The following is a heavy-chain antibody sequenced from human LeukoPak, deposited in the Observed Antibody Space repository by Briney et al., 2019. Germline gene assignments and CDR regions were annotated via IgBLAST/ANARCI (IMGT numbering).Heavy chain of an antibody. J-gene: IGHJ4*02. CDR2: MYYSGST. Sequence: SDPLSLPCTLSGHSISLYYGSWIRHPPGKGLEWIGYMYYSGSTNYNPSLKSRVTISVDTSKNQFSLKLSSVTAADTAVYYCARWGAGFDWLLAPVDYWGEGILVTVSS. D-gene: IGHD3-9*01. CDR1: GHSISLYY. CDR3: ARWGAGFDWLLAPVDY. V-gene: IGHV4-59*08.